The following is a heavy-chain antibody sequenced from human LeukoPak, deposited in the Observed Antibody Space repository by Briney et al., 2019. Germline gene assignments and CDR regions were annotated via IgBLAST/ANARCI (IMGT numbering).Heavy chain of an antibody. CDR1: GGTFSSYA. CDR2: IIPILGIA. D-gene: IGHD6-6*01. J-gene: IGHJ5*02. V-gene: IGHV1-69*04. CDR3: ARDGPSQVYSSSSNWFDP. Sequence: PRASVKVSCKASGGTFSSYAISWVRQAPGQGLEWMGRIIPILGIANYAQKFQGRVTITADKSTSTAYMELSSLRSEDTAVYYCARDGPSQVYSSSSNWFDPWGQGTLVTVSS.